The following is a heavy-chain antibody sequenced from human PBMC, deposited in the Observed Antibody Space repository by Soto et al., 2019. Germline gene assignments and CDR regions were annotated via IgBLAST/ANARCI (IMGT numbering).Heavy chain of an antibody. Sequence: QVQLQEAGPGLVKPSETLSLNCTVSGGSMTGYFWGWIRQPAGKALEWIGHVYNSGNTDYNPSLASRITMAVDTSKRQFSLKVKSVTAADTAVYYCARTHWVSGTEYWGQGILVTVSS. V-gene: IGHV4-4*07. CDR1: GGSMTGYF. J-gene: IGHJ4*02. CDR2: VYNSGNT. CDR3: ARTHWVSGTEY. D-gene: IGHD6-19*01.